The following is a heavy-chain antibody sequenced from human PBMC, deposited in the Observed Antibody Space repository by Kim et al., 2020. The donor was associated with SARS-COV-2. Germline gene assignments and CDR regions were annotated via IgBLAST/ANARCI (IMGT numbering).Heavy chain of an antibody. CDR2: IYYSGST. V-gene: IGHV4-39*01. CDR1: GGSISSSSYY. Sequence: SETLSLTCTVSGGSISSSSYYWGWIRQPPGKGLEWIGSIYYSGSTYYNPSLKSRVTISVDTSKNQFSLKLSSVTAADTAVYYCARHSSRVGASDYWGQGTLVTVSS. CDR3: ARHSSRVGASDY. J-gene: IGHJ4*02. D-gene: IGHD1-26*01.